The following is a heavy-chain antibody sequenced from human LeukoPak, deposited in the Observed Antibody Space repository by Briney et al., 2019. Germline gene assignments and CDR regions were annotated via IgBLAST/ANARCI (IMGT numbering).Heavy chain of an antibody. Sequence: GGSLRLSCAASGFTFSSYAMHWVRQAPGKGLEWVAVISYDGSNKYYADSVKGRFTISRDNSKNTLYLQMNSLRAEDTAVYYCARANYYYDSSGGLDYWGQGTLVTVSS. CDR1: GFTFSSYA. CDR2: ISYDGSNK. CDR3: ARANYYYDSSGGLDY. V-gene: IGHV3-30*04. D-gene: IGHD3-22*01. J-gene: IGHJ4*02.